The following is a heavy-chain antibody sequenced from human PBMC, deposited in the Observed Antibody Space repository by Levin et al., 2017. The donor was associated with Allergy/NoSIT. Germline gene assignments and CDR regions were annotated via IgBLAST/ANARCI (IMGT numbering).Heavy chain of an antibody. V-gene: IGHV3-30*18. CDR3: AKDSYYYGSGSYSGEYYYYGMDV. CDR2: ISYDGSNK. CDR1: GFTFSSYG. J-gene: IGHJ6*02. Sequence: GGSLRLSCAASGFTFSSYGMHWVRQAPGKGLEWVAVISYDGSNKYYADSVKGRFTISRDNSKNTLYLQMNSLRAEDTAVYYCAKDSYYYGSGSYSGEYYYYGMDVWGQGTTVTVSS. D-gene: IGHD3-10*01.